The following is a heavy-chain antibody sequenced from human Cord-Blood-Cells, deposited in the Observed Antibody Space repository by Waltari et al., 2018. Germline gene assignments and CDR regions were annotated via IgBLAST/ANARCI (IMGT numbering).Heavy chain of an antibody. J-gene: IGHJ3*02. V-gene: IGHV1-46*01. CDR2: INPRGGST. Sequence: QVQLVQSGAEVKKPGASVKVSCKASGYTFTSYYMHWVRQAPGQGLEWMGIINPRGGSTSYAQKFQGRVTMTRDTSTSTVYMELSSLRSEDTAVYYCARDSGDRAFDIWGQGTMVTVSS. CDR3: ARDSGDRAFDI. CDR1: GYTFTSYY. D-gene: IGHD7-27*01.